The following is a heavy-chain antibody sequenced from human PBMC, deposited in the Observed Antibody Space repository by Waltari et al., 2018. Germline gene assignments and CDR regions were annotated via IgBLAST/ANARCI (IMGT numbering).Heavy chain of an antibody. V-gene: IGHV4-61*02. CDR2: IYTSGNA. Sequence: QVKLQESGPGLVKPSQTLSLTCTVSGGSVNSGSYYWNWIRQPAGQGLEWIGRIYTSGNAHHNPSFRSRVSMSLDTSKNQFSLELASVDAADTAVYYCAREFGSLAAAFDYWGQGTLVTVSS. CDR1: GGSVNSGSYY. CDR3: AREFGSLAAAFDY. J-gene: IGHJ4*02. D-gene: IGHD6-13*01.